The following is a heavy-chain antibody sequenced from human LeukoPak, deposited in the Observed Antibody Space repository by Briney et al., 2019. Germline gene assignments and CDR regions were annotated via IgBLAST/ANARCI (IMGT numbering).Heavy chain of an antibody. V-gene: IGHV4-34*01. CDR1: GGSFSGYY. Sequence: SETLSLTCAVYGGSFSGYYWSWIRQPPGKGLEWIGEINHSGSTNYNPSLKSRVTISVDTSKNQFSLKLSSVTAADTAVYYCARLPDIVVVPAAPDAFDIWGQGTMDTVSS. D-gene: IGHD2-2*01. CDR3: ARLPDIVVVPAAPDAFDI. CDR2: INHSGST. J-gene: IGHJ3*02.